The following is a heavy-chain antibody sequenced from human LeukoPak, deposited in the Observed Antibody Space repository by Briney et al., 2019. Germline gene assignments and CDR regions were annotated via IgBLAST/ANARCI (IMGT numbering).Heavy chain of an antibody. CDR2: IIPILGVP. CDR3: ARGRYYGSGTYYLDAAY. D-gene: IGHD3-10*01. J-gene: IGHJ4*02. CDR1: GGTFNNYA. V-gene: IGHV1-69*04. Sequence: ASVKVSCKASGGTFNNYAINWVRQAPGQGLEWMGRIIPILGVPDYAQRFQGRVTITADISMTTAYMELSSLRSEDTAVYYCARGRYYGSGTYYLDAAYWGQGTLVTVSS.